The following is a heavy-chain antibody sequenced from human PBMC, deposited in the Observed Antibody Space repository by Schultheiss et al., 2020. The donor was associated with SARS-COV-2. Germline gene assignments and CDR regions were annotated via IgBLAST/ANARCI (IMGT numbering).Heavy chain of an antibody. D-gene: IGHD6-19*01. Sequence: GGSLRLSCAASGFTVSSNYMSWVRQAPGKGLEWVSVIYSGGSTYYADSVKGRFTISRDNSKSTLYLQMNSLRAEDTAVYYCARGRSSGWLSDYYGMDVWGQGTTVTVSS. CDR2: IYSGGST. V-gene: IGHV3-53*01. J-gene: IGHJ6*02. CDR1: GFTVSSNY. CDR3: ARGRSSGWLSDYYGMDV.